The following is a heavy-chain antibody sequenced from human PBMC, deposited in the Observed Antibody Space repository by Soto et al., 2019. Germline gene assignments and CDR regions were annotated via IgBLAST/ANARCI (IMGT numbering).Heavy chain of an antibody. Sequence: QVQLVQSGAEEKKPGASVKVSCKASGYTFTSYAMHWVRQAPGQRLEWMGWINAGNGNTKYSQKFQGRVTITRDTSASTAYMELSSLGSEDTAVYYCARAGVVVTAPDYWGQGTLVTVTS. J-gene: IGHJ4*02. V-gene: IGHV1-3*05. D-gene: IGHD2-21*02. CDR3: ARAGVVVTAPDY. CDR2: INAGNGNT. CDR1: GYTFTSYA.